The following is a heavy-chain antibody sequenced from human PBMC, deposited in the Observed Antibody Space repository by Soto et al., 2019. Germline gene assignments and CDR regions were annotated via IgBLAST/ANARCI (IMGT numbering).Heavy chain of an antibody. CDR3: ARESIQGVMTTVNILDY. J-gene: IGHJ4*02. D-gene: IGHD4-17*01. V-gene: IGHV3-48*01. Sequence: EVQLVESGGGLVQPGGSLRLSCAASGFTFSSYSMNWVRQAPGKGLEWVSYISSSSSTIYYADSVKGRFTISRDNAKNSLYLQMNSLRAEDTAVYYCARESIQGVMTTVNILDYWGQGTLVTVSS. CDR1: GFTFSSYS. CDR2: ISSSSSTI.